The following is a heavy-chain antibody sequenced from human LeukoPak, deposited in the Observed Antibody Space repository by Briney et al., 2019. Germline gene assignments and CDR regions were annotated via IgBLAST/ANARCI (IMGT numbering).Heavy chain of an antibody. Sequence: SETLSLTCAVSGGSIRSNNWWSWARQPPGKGLEWIGEIYHSGSANYNPSLKSRVTISIDKSKNQFCLKLSSLTAADTAVYFCARALVVAAYDAFDIWGQGTVVTVSS. J-gene: IGHJ3*02. V-gene: IGHV4-4*02. CDR1: GGSIRSNNW. CDR2: IYHSGSA. D-gene: IGHD6-19*01. CDR3: ARALVVAAYDAFDI.